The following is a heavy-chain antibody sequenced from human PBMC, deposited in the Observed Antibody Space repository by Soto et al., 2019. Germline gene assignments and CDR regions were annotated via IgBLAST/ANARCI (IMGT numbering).Heavy chain of an antibody. J-gene: IGHJ6*02. V-gene: IGHV3-23*01. CDR3: AKIGRDYGDNDYYYYYGMDV. CDR2: ISGSGGST. D-gene: IGHD4-17*01. Sequence: GGSLRLSCAASGFTFSSYAMSWVRQAPGKGLEWVSAISGSGGSTYYADSVKGRFTISRDNSKNTLYLQMNSLRAEDTAVYYCAKIGRDYGDNDYYYYYGMDVWGQGTTVTVSS. CDR1: GFTFSSYA.